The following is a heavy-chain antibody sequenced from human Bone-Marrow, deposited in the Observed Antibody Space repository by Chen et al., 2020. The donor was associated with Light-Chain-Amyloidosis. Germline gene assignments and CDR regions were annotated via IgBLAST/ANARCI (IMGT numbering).Heavy chain of an antibody. CDR2: IYPDDSDA. V-gene: IGHV5-51*01. J-gene: IGHJ4*02. D-gene: IGHD5-12*01. CDR3: ARRRDGYNFDY. CDR1: GYTFPNYW. Sequence: EVPLDQSGPEVKKPGESLKISCKGSGYTFPNYWIGWVRQMPGKGLEWMGVIYPDDSDARYSPSFEGQVTISADKSITTAYLQWRSLKASDTAMYYCARRRDGYNFDYWGQGTLVTVSS.